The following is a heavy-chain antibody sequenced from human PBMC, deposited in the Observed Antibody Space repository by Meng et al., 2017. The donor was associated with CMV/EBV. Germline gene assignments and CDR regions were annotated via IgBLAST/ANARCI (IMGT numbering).Heavy chain of an antibody. Sequence: GGSLRLSCAASGFTFSSYWMHWVRQAPGKGLVWVSRINSDGSSTSYADSVKGRFTISRDNAKSTLYLQMNSLRAEDTAVYYCARGARGLVLRFLEWLSVDYWGQGTLVTVSS. J-gene: IGHJ4*02. CDR2: INSDGSST. D-gene: IGHD3-3*01. CDR1: GFTFSSYW. V-gene: IGHV3-74*01. CDR3: ARGARGLVLRFLEWLSVDY.